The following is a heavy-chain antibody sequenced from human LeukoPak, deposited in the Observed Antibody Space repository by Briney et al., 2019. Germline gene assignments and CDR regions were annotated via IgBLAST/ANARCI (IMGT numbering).Heavy chain of an antibody. V-gene: IGHV1-18*01. CDR1: GYTFTSYG. CDR2: ISAYNGNT. CDR3: ARRTPMVRGIKILQGMDV. D-gene: IGHD3-10*01. J-gene: IGHJ6*02. Sequence: ASVKVSCKASGYTFTSYGISRVRQAPGQGLEWMGWISAYNGNTNYAQKLQGRVTMTTDTSTSTAYMELRSLRSDDTAAYYCARRTPMVRGIKILQGMDVWGQGTTVTVSS.